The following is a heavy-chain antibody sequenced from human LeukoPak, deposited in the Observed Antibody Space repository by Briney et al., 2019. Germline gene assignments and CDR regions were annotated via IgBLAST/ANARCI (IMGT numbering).Heavy chain of an antibody. CDR2: ISYDGSNK. J-gene: IGHJ6*02. Sequence: PGGSLRLSCAASGFTFSSYAMSWVRQAPGKGLEWVAVISYDGSNKYYADSVKGRFTISRDNSKNTLYLQMNSLRAEDTAVYYCARVDGDYVDYYYYYGMDVWGQGTTVTVSS. V-gene: IGHV3-30*04. D-gene: IGHD4-17*01. CDR1: GFTFSSYA. CDR3: ARVDGDYVDYYYYYGMDV.